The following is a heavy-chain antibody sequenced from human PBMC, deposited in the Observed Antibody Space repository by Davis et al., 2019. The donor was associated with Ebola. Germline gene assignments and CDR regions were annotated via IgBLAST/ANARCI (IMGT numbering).Heavy chain of an antibody. D-gene: IGHD6-13*01. CDR1: GGSISSSNW. CDR2: IYHSGST. J-gene: IGHJ5*02. V-gene: IGHV4-4*02. CDR3: ARRGTSSWYAGWFDP. Sequence: MPSETLSLTCAVSGGSISSSNWWSWVRQPPGKGLEWIGEIYHSGSTNYNPSLKSRVTISVDTSKNQFSLKLSSVTAADTAMYYCARRGTSSWYAGWFDPWGQGTLVVVSS.